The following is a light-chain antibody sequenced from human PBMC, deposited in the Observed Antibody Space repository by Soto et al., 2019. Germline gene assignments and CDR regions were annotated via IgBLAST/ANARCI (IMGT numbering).Light chain of an antibody. CDR2: GAS. CDR3: QQYGSSYPWT. V-gene: IGKV3-20*01. Sequence: EIVLTQSPGTLSLSPGERVTLSCRASQSISGSYLAWYQQKPGQAPRLLIYGASSRATGIPDRFSGSGSGTDFTLTIRRLESEDFAVYYCQQYGSSYPWTFGQGTKVDIK. J-gene: IGKJ1*01. CDR1: QSISGSY.